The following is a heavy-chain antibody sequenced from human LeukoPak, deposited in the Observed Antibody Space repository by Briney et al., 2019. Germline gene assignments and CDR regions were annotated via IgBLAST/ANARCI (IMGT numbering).Heavy chain of an antibody. V-gene: IGHV4-39*07. D-gene: IGHD3-22*01. CDR3: ARDRTRAAYYYASSDRDAFDI. CDR2: IYYSGST. J-gene: IGHJ3*02. Sequence: SETLSLTCTVSGGSISSSSYYWGWIRQPPGKGLEWIGSIYYSGSTYYNPSLKSRVTISVDTSKNQFSLKLSSVTAANTAVYYCARDRTRAAYYYASSDRDAFDIWGQGTMVTVSS. CDR1: GGSISSSSYY.